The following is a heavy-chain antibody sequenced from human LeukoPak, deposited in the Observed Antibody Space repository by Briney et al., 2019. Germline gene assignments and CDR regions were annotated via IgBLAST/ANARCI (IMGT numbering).Heavy chain of an antibody. CDR1: RGSLSSGVYY. Sequence: SQTPSLTSTVSRGSLSSGVYYSSSIRQYPGKGLEWIGYIYYSGSTYYHPSLNSRVTISIETSKNQFYLKLSSVTAADTAVYYCASGADYDGFVYWGQGNLGTVSS. CDR3: ASGADYDGFVY. D-gene: IGHD3-22*01. V-gene: IGHV4-31*03. J-gene: IGHJ4*02. CDR2: IYYSGST.